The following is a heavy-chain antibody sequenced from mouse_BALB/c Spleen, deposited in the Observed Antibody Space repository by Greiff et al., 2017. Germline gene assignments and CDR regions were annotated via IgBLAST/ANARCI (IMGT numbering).Heavy chain of an antibody. J-gene: IGHJ4*01. CDR1: GFTFSSFG. D-gene: IGHD2-3*01. V-gene: IGHV5-17*02. CDR2: ISSGSSTI. CDR3: ARDGYYAMDY. Sequence: EVQGVESGGGLVQPGGSRTLSCAASGFTFSSFGMHWVRQAPEKGLEWVAYISSGSSTIYYADTVKGRFTISRDNPKNTLFLQMTSLRSEDTAMYYCARDGYYAMDYWGQGTSVTGSS.